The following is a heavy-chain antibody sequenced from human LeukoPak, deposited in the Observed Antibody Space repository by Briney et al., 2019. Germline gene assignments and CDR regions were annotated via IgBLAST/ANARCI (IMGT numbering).Heavy chain of an antibody. CDR3: ARESGTGTYYYGSGSYSLGGFFDY. J-gene: IGHJ4*02. Sequence: SETLSLTCAVSGGSISSSNWWSWVRQPPGKGLEWIGEIYHSGSTNYNPSLKSRVTISVDKSKNQFSLKLSSVTAADTAVYYCARESGTGTYYYGSGSYSLGGFFDYWGQGTLVTVSS. CDR2: IYHSGST. V-gene: IGHV4-4*02. CDR1: GGSISSSNW. D-gene: IGHD3-10*01.